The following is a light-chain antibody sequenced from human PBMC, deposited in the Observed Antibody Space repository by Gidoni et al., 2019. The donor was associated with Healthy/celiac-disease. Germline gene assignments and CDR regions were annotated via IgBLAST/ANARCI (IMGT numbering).Light chain of an antibody. Sequence: QSALTQPASVSGSPAPSFTSSCTGTSSVVGSYNLVSWYQQPPGKAPKLMLYEVSKRPSGVSNRFSGSKSGNTASLTISGLQAEDEADYYCCSYAGSSTFVVFGGGTKLTVL. CDR2: EVS. J-gene: IGLJ2*01. V-gene: IGLV2-23*02. CDR3: CSYAGSSTFVV. CDR1: SSVVGSYNL.